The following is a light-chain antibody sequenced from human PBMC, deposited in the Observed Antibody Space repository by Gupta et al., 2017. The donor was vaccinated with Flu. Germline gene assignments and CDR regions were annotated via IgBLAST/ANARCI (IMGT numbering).Light chain of an antibody. CDR3: QTWGTGIWV. V-gene: IGLV4-69*01. CDR2: LNSDGSH. Sequence: VKLTCTLSSGKSSYAIAWHQQQAEKGPRYWMKLNSDGSHSKGDGIPDRFSGSSSGAERYHTISSLQSEDEADYYGQTWGTGIWVFGGGTKLTVL. J-gene: IGLJ3*02. CDR1: SGKSSYA.